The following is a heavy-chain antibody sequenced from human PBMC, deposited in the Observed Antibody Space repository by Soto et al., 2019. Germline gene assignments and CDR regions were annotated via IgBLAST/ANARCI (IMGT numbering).Heavy chain of an antibody. CDR1: GYTFTSYG. J-gene: IGHJ4*02. Sequence: QVQLVQSGAEVKKPGASVKVSCKASGYTFTSYGISWVRQAPGQGLEWMGWISAYNGNTNYATKLQGRVTMTTDTAKSTAYMEMRRLRSDATAVYYCESTRRAYYYDSSCYHFDYWGQGTLVTVSS. V-gene: IGHV1-18*04. CDR3: ESTRRAYYYDSSCYHFDY. CDR2: ISAYNGNT. D-gene: IGHD3-22*01.